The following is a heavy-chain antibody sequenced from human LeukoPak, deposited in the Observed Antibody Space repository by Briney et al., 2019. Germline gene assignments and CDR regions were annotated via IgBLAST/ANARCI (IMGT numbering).Heavy chain of an antibody. D-gene: IGHD4-17*01. J-gene: IGHJ4*02. CDR3: TADLRGDYAPSLAS. Sequence: GGSLRLSCAASGFTFSNAWMSWVRQAPGKGLEWVDRIKSKTDGGTTDYAAPVKGRFTISRDDSESTLYLQMNSLKTEDTALYYCTADLRGDYAPSLASWGQGTLVTVSS. V-gene: IGHV3-15*01. CDR2: IKSKTDGGTT. CDR1: GFTFSNAW.